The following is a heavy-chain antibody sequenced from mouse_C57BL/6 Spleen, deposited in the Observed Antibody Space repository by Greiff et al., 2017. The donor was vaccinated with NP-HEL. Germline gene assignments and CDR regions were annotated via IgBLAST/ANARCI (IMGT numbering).Heavy chain of an antibody. CDR2: INPNNGGT. Sequence: EVQLQQSGPELVKPGASVKISCKASGYTFTDYYMNWVKQSHGKSLEWIGDINPNNGGTSYNQKFKGKATLTVDKSSSTAYMELRSLTSEDSAVYYCARSEGLLRAWFAYWGQGTLVTVSA. J-gene: IGHJ3*01. D-gene: IGHD2-3*01. CDR3: ARSEGLLRAWFAY. CDR1: GYTFTDYY. V-gene: IGHV1-26*01.